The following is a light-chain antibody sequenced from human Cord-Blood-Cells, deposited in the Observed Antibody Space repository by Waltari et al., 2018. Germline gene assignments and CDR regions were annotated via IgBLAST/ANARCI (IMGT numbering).Light chain of an antibody. V-gene: IGKV3-15*01. CDR2: GAP. Sequence: EIVITQSACTPSVSRGDRSTLSCRARQSVTRDLAWYQQKPGKAPRLLIYGAPTRATCIPPRFRGSGSGTEFTLTISSLQSEDFAVYYCQQYNTWPGTFGQGTKVEIK. CDR1: QSVTRD. J-gene: IGKJ1*01. CDR3: QQYNTWPGT.